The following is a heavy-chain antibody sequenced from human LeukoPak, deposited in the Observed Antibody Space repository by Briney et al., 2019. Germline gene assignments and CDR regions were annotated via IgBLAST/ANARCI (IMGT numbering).Heavy chain of an antibody. V-gene: IGHV4-4*02. D-gene: IGHD3-10*01. CDR2: IYYSGST. Sequence: SETLSLTCVVSGGSISSGYWWTWVRQPPGKGLEWIGGIYYSGSTNYNSSLKSRVTFSVDKSKNQFSLKLSSVTAADTAVYYCARRRVRGPLFSKFDYWGQGTLVTVSS. CDR3: ARRRVRGPLFSKFDY. CDR1: GGSISSGYW. J-gene: IGHJ4*02.